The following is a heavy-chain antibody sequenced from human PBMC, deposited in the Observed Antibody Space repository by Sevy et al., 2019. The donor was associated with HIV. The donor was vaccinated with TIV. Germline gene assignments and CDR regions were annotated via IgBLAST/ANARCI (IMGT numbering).Heavy chain of an antibody. CDR1: GFTFSSYA. J-gene: IGHJ5*01. V-gene: IGHV3-23*01. D-gene: IGHD5-12*01. CDR2: ISGSGIST. CDR3: AKGIGYSGYETDS. Sequence: GESLKISCAASGFTFSSYAMSWVRQAPGKGLEWVSAISGSGISTYCADSVKGRFTISRDNSKNTLYLQMNNLRAEDTAVFYCAKGIGYSGYETDSWGQRTLVTVSS.